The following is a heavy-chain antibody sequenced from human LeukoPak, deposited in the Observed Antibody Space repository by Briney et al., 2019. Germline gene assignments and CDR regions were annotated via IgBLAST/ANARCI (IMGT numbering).Heavy chain of an antibody. V-gene: IGHV3-64D*06. CDR2: ISSNGGST. D-gene: IGHD6-13*01. CDR1: GFSFSSYD. J-gene: IGHJ4*02. CDR3: VKTAAD. Sequence: PGGSLRLSCSASGFSFSSYDMHWVRQAPGKGLEYVSGISSNGGSTYYAASVKGRFTISRDNSKNTLYLQMSSLRGEDTAVYYCVKTAADWGQGTLVTVSS.